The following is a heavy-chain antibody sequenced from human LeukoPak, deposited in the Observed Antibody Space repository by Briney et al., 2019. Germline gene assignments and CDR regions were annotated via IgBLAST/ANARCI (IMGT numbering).Heavy chain of an antibody. D-gene: IGHD3-10*01. J-gene: IGHJ6*03. CDR1: GYTFTGYY. CDR2: IIPIFGTA. CDR3: ARGLLWFGARYYYYMDV. V-gene: IGHV1-69*05. Sequence: SVKVSCKASGYTFTGYYMHWVRQAPGQGLEWMGRIIPIFGTANYAQKFQGRVTITTDESTSTAYMELSSLRSEDTAVYYCARGLLWFGARYYYYMDVWGKGTTVTVSS.